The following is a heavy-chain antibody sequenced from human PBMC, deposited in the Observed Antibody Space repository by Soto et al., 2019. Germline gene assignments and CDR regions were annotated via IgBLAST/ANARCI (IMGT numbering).Heavy chain of an antibody. CDR3: ARVGVGLAAPRVWPY. V-gene: IGHV1-18*01. CDR1: GYTFTSYG. J-gene: IGHJ4*02. CDR2: INPYNGNT. D-gene: IGHD6-13*01. Sequence: ASVKVSCKASGYTFTSYGISWVRQAPGQGLEWMAWINPYNGNTKYAEKFLGRVTVTTDTSTATAYMEVGSLTSDDTAVFYCARVGVGLAAPRVWPYWGQGTPVTVSS.